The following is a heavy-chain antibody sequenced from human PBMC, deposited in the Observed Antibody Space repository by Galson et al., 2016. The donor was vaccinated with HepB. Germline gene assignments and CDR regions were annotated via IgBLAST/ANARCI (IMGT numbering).Heavy chain of an antibody. J-gene: IGHJ4*02. CDR2: IWSDGNNQ. V-gene: IGHV3-33*06. D-gene: IGHD3-22*01. Sequence: SLRLSCAASGFTFIDFGFHWVRQAPGKGLEWVAVIWSDGNNQYYANSVKGRFTISRDNSKNSLYLEMNSLRVDDTAIYFCVKDGSSGFDYWGQGTLVTVS. CDR3: VKDGSSGFDY. CDR1: GFTFIDFG.